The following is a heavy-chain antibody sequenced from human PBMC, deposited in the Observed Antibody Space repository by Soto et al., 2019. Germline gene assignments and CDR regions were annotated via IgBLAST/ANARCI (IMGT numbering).Heavy chain of an antibody. CDR1: GGSFRGYY. Sequence: SETLSLTCAVSGGSFRGYYWTWIRQIPGKGLELIGEINQSGNTKYNPSLMSRVTMSVDTSRNQFSLKLRSVTAADTAVYYCARAIGYYGSGSYFAAVFFDYWGQGTLVNVSS. J-gene: IGHJ4*02. CDR3: ARAIGYYGSGSYFAAVFFDY. V-gene: IGHV4-34*01. D-gene: IGHD3-10*01. CDR2: INQSGNT.